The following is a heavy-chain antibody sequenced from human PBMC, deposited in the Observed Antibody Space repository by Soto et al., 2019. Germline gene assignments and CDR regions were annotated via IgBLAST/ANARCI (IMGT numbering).Heavy chain of an antibody. CDR3: ASTYYDYVWGSYRYTGPHTFFDY. Sequence: QVQLVQSGAEVKKPGSSVKVSCKASGGTFSSYTISWVRQAPGQGLEWMGRIIPILGIANYAQKFQGRVTITADKSTSTAYMELSSLRSEDTAVYYCASTYYDYVWGSYRYTGPHTFFDYWGQGTLVTVSS. D-gene: IGHD3-16*02. J-gene: IGHJ4*02. CDR1: GGTFSSYT. CDR2: IIPILGIA. V-gene: IGHV1-69*02.